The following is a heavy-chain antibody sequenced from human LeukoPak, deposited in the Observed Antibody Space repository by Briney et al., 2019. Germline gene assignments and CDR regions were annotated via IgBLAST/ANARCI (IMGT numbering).Heavy chain of an antibody. D-gene: IGHD6-6*01. V-gene: IGHV4-38-2*01. CDR1: GYSISSASY. Sequence: PSETLSLTCAVSGYSISSASYWFWIRQPPGNGLDWMGNIYNGESTYYNPSLKSRLTISVDTSKNQFSLKLRSVTAADTAVYFCARSARIAARPQNFDYWGQGTLVPVSS. CDR2: IYNGEST. CDR3: ARSARIAARPQNFDY. J-gene: IGHJ4*02.